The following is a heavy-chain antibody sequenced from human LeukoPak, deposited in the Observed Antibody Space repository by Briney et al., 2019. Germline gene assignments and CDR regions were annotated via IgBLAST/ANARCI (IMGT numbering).Heavy chain of an antibody. CDR2: INPNSGGT. D-gene: IGHD4-17*01. CDR1: GFTFTGYY. CDR3: GRDNGDYVLDY. J-gene: IGHJ4*02. V-gene: IGHV1-2*02. Sequence: GASVKVSCKASGFTFTGYYMHWVRQAPGQGLEWTGWINPNSGGTKYAQKFQGRVTMTRDTSISTAYMEVSSLRSEDTAVYYCGRDNGDYVLDYWGQGALVTVSS.